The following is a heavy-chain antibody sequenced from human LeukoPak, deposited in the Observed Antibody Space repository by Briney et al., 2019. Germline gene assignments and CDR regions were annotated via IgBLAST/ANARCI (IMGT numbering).Heavy chain of an antibody. Sequence: SETLSLICTVSLASLSSDYWDRIRQSPGKGLEWIGYIYHSGTTKYNPSLKSRVTISADTSKSQFSLTVSSVTAADTAVYYCAAEYEYGDHDYWGQGTLVTVSS. CDR2: IYHSGTT. J-gene: IGHJ4*02. CDR3: AAEYEYGDHDY. V-gene: IGHV4-59*01. D-gene: IGHD4-17*01. CDR1: LASLSSDY.